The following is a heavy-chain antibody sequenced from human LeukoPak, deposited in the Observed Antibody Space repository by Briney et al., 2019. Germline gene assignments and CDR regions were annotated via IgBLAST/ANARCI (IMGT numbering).Heavy chain of an antibody. Sequence: GGSLRLSCAASGLTFSSYGMHWVRQAPGKGLEWVAVISYDGSNKYYADSVKGRFTISRDNSKSTLYLQMNSLRAEDTAVYYCAKDSSSWFSYYYYYGMDVWGQGTTVTVSS. V-gene: IGHV3-30*18. CDR3: AKDSSSWFSYYYYYGMDV. J-gene: IGHJ6*02. D-gene: IGHD6-13*01. CDR2: ISYDGSNK. CDR1: GLTFSSYG.